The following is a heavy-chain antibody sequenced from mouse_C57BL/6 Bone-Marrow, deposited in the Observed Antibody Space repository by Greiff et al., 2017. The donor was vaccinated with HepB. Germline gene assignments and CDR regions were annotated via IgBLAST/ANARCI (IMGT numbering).Heavy chain of an antibody. V-gene: IGHV2-9*01. CDR3: GRYYGSSYGGFAY. CDR2: IWGGGST. CDR1: GFSLTSYG. J-gene: IGHJ3*01. D-gene: IGHD1-1*01. Sequence: VMLVESGPGLVAPSQSLSITCTVSGFSLTSYGVDWVRQPPGKGLEWLGVIWGGGSTNYNSALMSRLSISKDNSKSQVFLKMNSLQTDDTAMYYCGRYYGSSYGGFAYWGQGTLVTVSA.